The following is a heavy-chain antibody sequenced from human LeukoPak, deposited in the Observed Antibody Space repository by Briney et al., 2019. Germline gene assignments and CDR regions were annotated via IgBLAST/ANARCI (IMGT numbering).Heavy chain of an antibody. D-gene: IGHD6-6*01. J-gene: IGHJ5*02. CDR2: IYYSGST. CDR1: GGSISSGNYY. V-gene: IGHV4-30-4*08. CDR3: AREPSIAAHVLWFDP. Sequence: SETLSLTCTVSGGSISSGNYYWSWIRQPPGKGLEWIVYIYYSGSTYYNPSLKSRVTISVDTSKNQFSLKLSSVTAADTAVYYCAREPSIAAHVLWFDPWGQGTLVTVSS.